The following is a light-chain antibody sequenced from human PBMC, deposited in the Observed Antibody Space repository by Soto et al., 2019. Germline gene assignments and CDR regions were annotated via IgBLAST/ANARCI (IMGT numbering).Light chain of an antibody. CDR2: DAS. V-gene: IGKV1-33*01. CDR1: QDISNY. Sequence: DIQMTQSPSSLSASVGDRVTITCQASQDISNYLNWYQQKPGKAPKLLIYDASNLETGFPSRFSGSGSGTDFTFTISSLQPEDIATYYCQQYDNLLLTFGGGTNVEIK. CDR3: QQYDNLLLT. J-gene: IGKJ4*01.